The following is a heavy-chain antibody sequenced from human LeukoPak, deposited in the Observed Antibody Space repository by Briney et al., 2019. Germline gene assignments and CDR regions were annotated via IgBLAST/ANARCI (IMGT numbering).Heavy chain of an antibody. CDR2: ISRSRRII. D-gene: IGHD5-12*01. V-gene: IGHV3-48*02. CDR1: GFTFSSYG. CDR3: ARTYSRESGYDFVFHY. Sequence: GGSLRLSCAASGFTFSSYGMNWVRQAPGKGLEWVSYISRSRRIIYYADSVKGRFTISRDNAKNSLYLQMNSLRDEDTAVYYCARTYSRESGYDFVFHYWGRGTRVTVSS. J-gene: IGHJ4*02.